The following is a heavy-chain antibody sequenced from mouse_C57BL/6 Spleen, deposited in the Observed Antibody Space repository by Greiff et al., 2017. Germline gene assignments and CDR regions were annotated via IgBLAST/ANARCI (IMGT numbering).Heavy chain of an antibody. J-gene: IGHJ2*01. CDR1: GYSFTGYY. V-gene: IGHV1-42*01. D-gene: IGHD2-4*01. CDR2: INPSTGGT. Sequence: VQLQQSGPELVKPGASVKISCKASGYSFTGYYMNWVKQSPEKSLEWIGEINPSTGGTTYNQKFKAKATLTVDKSSSTAYMQLKSLTSEDSAVYYCAGVDYDVDFDYWGQGTTLTVSS. CDR3: AGVDYDVDFDY.